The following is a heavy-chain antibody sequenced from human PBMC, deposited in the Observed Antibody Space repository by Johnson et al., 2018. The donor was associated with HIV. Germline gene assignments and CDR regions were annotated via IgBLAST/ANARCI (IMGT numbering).Heavy chain of an antibody. CDR1: GFTFSSYA. V-gene: IGHV3-23*01. CDR2: ISVSGGST. J-gene: IGHJ3*02. D-gene: IGHD3/OR15-3a*01. Sequence: EVQLLESGGGLVQPGGSLRLSCAASGFTFSSYAMSWVRQAPGKGLEWVSGISVSGGSTYYADSVKGRFTISRDNSKKTLYLQMNSLRAEDTAVYYCAKDIVIFGVVIIDSVAFDIWGQGTMVTVSS. CDR3: AKDIVIFGVVIIDSVAFDI.